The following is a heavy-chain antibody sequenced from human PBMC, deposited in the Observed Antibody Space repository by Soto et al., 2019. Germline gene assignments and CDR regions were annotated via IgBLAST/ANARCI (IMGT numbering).Heavy chain of an antibody. V-gene: IGHV3-9*01. CDR3: AKDRNTLGEAGTQDSTGMEV. CDR1: GFTFDDYA. CDR2: ISWNSGSI. J-gene: IGHJ6*02. D-gene: IGHD6-19*01. Sequence: PGGSLRLSCAASGFTFDDYAMHWVRQAPGKGLEWVSGISWNSGSIGYADSVKGRFTISRDNAKNSLYLQMNSLRAEDTALYYCAKDRNTLGEAGTQDSTGMEVGGQRTTVT.